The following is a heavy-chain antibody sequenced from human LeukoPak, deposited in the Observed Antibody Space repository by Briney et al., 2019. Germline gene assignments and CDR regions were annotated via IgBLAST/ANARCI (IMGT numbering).Heavy chain of an antibody. CDR2: IWYDGSNK. CDR1: GFTFRSYG. CDR3: ARELPPLEKYYFDY. Sequence: PGESLRLSCAASGFTFRSYGMHWVRQAPGKGLQWVAVIWYDGSNKYYADSVKGRFTISRDNSKNTLSLQMNSLRAEDTAVYYCARELPPLEKYYFDYWGQGTLSPSPQ. D-gene: IGHD3-3*01. V-gene: IGHV3-33*01. J-gene: IGHJ4*02.